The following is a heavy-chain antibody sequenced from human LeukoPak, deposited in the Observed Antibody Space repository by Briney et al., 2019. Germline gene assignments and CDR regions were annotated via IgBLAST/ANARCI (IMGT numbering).Heavy chain of an antibody. CDR2: IISTGGST. CDR3: AKGYSSGWRTYFDY. CDR1: GFTFSSCA. J-gene: IGHJ4*02. V-gene: IGHV3-23*01. D-gene: IGHD6-19*01. Sequence: GGSLRLSCAASGFTFSSCAMSWVRQAPGKGLEWVSGIISTGGSTYYADSVKGRFTISRDNSKSTLSLQMDSLRAEDTAVYYCAKGYSSGWRTYFDYWGQGTLVTVPS.